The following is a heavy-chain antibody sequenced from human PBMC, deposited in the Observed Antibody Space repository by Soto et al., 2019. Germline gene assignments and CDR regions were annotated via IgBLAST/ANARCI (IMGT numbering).Heavy chain of an antibody. J-gene: IGHJ6*02. D-gene: IGHD5-12*01. CDR2: IWYDGTNK. CDR1: RFTFSTYG. V-gene: IGHV3-33*01. CDR3: ARDLGASAYYYYGLDV. Sequence: SLRLSCAASRFTFSTYGMHWVRQAPGKGLEWVAVIWYDGTNKYYADSVKGRFTISRDNSKNTLFLQMNSLRAEDTAVYYCARDLGASAYYYYGLDVWGQGTTVTVSS.